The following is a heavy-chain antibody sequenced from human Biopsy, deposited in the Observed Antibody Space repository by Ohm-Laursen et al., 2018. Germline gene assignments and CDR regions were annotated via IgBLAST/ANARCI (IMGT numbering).Heavy chain of an antibody. Sequence: SVKVSCKASGYTFTGYHVHWARQAPGQGLEWMGWINAKTGDTNYAQKSQGRVTMTRDTSISTAYVDLSSLRSDDTAVYYCTRGGYYYDSLAYYYWFDPWGQGTLVTVSS. CDR2: INAKTGDT. CDR1: GYTFTGYH. V-gene: IGHV1-2*02. J-gene: IGHJ5*02. D-gene: IGHD3-22*01. CDR3: TRGGYYYDSLAYYYWFDP.